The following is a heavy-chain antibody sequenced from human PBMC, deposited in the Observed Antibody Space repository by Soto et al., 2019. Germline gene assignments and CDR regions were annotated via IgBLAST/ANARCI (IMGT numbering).Heavy chain of an antibody. CDR2: IFYSGTT. Sequence: PSETLSLTCTVSGGSISSYFWSWIRQPPGEGLEWIGYIFYSGTTNYSPSLKSRVTMSLGTAKNQFSLNLTSVTAADTAVYYCDRGRGGTYDALDIWGQGTMVTVSS. D-gene: IGHD6-25*01. J-gene: IGHJ3*02. CDR1: GGSISSYF. V-gene: IGHV4-59*01. CDR3: DRGRGGTYDALDI.